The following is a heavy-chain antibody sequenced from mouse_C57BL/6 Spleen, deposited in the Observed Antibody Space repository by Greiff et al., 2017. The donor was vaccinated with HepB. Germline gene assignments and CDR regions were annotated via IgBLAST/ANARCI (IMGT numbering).Heavy chain of an antibody. Sequence: QVQLQQPGAELVRPGSSVKLSCKASGYTFTSYWMHWVKQRPIQGLEWIGNIDPSDSETHYNQKFKDKATFTVDKSSSTAYMQLSSLTSEDSAVYYGARNYYGSYYYFDYWGQGTTLTVSS. D-gene: IGHD1-1*01. CDR3: ARNYYGSYYYFDY. CDR1: GYTFTSYW. J-gene: IGHJ2*01. V-gene: IGHV1-52*01. CDR2: IDPSDSET.